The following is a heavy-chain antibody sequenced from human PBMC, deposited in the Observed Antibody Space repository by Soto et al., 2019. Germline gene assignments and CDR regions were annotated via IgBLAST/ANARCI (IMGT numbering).Heavy chain of an antibody. V-gene: IGHV4-61*01. J-gene: IGHJ4*02. D-gene: IGHD4-17*01. CDR2: IYYSGST. Sequence: SETLSLTCTVSGGSVSSGSYYWSWIRQPPGKGLEWIGYIYYSGSTNYNPSPKSRVTISVDTSKNQFSLKLSSVTAADTAVYYCARGYGDYEGFDYWGQGTLVTVSS. CDR1: GGSVSSGSYY. CDR3: ARGYGDYEGFDY.